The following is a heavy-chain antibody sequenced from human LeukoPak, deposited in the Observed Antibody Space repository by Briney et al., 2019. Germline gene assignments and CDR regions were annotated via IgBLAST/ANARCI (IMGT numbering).Heavy chain of an antibody. V-gene: IGHV4-61*02. CDR3: ARVNSGSGWYFDY. D-gene: IGHD6-19*01. J-gene: IGHJ4*02. Sequence: SETLSLTCTVSGGSISSGDYYWSWIRQPAGKGLEWIGRIYTSGSTNYNPSLKSRVTMSVDTSKNQFSLKLSSVTAADTAVYYCARVNSGSGWYFDYWGQGTLVTVSS. CDR2: IYTSGST. CDR1: GGSISSGDYY.